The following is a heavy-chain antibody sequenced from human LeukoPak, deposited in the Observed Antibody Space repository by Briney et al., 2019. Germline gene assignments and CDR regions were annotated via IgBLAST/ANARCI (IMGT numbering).Heavy chain of an antibody. Sequence: XSLRXXXXXXXXTFSXYAMHWVRQAPGKGLEWVAVISYDGSNKYYADSVKGRFTISRDNSKNTLYLQMNSLRAEDTAVYYCARGAFDIWGQGTMVTVSS. CDR2: ISYDGSNK. V-gene: IGHV3-30-3*01. CDR3: ARGAFDI. J-gene: IGHJ3*02. CDR1: XXTFSXYA.